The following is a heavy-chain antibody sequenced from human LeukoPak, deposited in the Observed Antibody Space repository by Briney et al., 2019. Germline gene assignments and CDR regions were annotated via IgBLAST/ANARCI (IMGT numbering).Heavy chain of an antibody. J-gene: IGHJ4*02. CDR3: ARRELLAYGDHGFDY. CDR2: VRDSDDRT. D-gene: IGHD4-17*01. CDR1: GFTISTFA. Sequence: GGSLRLSCAASGFTISTFAMNWVRLPPGRGLEWVSTVRDSDDRTYYADSVRGRFTISRDNSKNTLYLQMDGLRAEDTAVYFCARRELLAYGDHGFDYWGRGTLVTVSS. V-gene: IGHV3-23*01.